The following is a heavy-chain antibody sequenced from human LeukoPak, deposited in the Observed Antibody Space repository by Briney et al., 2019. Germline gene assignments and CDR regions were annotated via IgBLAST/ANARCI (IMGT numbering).Heavy chain of an antibody. J-gene: IGHJ4*02. D-gene: IGHD6-13*01. CDR1: GGSISSYY. Sequence: SETLSLTCTVSGGSISSYYWSWIRQPPGKGLEWIGYIYYSGSTNYNPSLKSRVTISVDTSKNQFSLKLSSVTAADTAVYYCAKDLIAAAGMLFDYWGQGTLVTVSS. CDR2: IYYSGST. V-gene: IGHV4-59*01. CDR3: AKDLIAAAGMLFDY.